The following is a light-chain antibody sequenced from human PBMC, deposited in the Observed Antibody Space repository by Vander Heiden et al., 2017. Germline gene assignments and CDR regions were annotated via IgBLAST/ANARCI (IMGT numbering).Light chain of an antibody. Sequence: QSVLTQPPSVSGAPGQRVTISGTGGSSNIGAGYDVHWYQQLPGTAPKLLIYGNSNRPSGVPDRFSGSKSGTSASLAITGLQAEDEADYYCQSYDSSLSGSVFGGGTKLTVL. CDR3: QSYDSSLSGSV. CDR2: GNS. J-gene: IGLJ2*01. V-gene: IGLV1-40*01. CDR1: SSNIGAGYD.